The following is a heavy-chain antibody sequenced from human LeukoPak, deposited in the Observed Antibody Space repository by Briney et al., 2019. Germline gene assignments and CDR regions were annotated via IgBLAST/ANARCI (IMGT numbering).Heavy chain of an antibody. CDR2: ISYDGSNK. J-gene: IGHJ4*02. CDR3: ARDLGMTDGDYVSYFDY. Sequence: PGGSLRLSCAASGFTFSRYAMHWVRQAPGKGLEWVAVISYDGSNKYYADSVKGRFTISRDNAKNSLYLQMNSLRAEDTALYYCARDLGMTDGDYVSYFDYWGQGTLVTVFS. D-gene: IGHD4-17*01. CDR1: GFTFSRYA. V-gene: IGHV3-30-3*01.